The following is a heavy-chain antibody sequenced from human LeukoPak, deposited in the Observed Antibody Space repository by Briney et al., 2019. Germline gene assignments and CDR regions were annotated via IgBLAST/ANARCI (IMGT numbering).Heavy chain of an antibody. D-gene: IGHD6-6*01. Sequence: GASVEVSCKASGGTFSSYAISWVRQAPGQGLEWMGGIIPTFGTANYAQKFQGRVTITTDESTSTAYMELSSLRSEDTAVYYCARDSDSSSSGYYYYMDVWGKGTTVTVSS. V-gene: IGHV1-69*05. CDR2: IIPTFGTA. CDR1: GGTFSSYA. J-gene: IGHJ6*03. CDR3: ARDSDSSSSGYYYYMDV.